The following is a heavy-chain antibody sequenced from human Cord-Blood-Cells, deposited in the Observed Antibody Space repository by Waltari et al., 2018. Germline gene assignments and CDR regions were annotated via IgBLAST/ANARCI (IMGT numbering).Heavy chain of an antibody. Sequence: EVQLVESGGGLVQPGGSLKLSWAASGFIFSGLAMHWVRQASGKGLGWVGRIRSKANSYATAYAASVKGRFTISRDYSKNTAYLQMNSLKTEDTAVYYCTSNRNYWGQGTLVTVSS. J-gene: IGHJ4*02. CDR3: TSNRNY. V-gene: IGHV3-73*01. CDR2: IRSKANSYAT. D-gene: IGHD3-22*01. CDR1: GFIFSGLA.